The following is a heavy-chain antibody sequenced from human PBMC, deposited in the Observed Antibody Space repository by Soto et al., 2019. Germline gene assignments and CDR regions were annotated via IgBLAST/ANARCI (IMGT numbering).Heavy chain of an antibody. V-gene: IGHV3-21*06. Sequence: GGSLILSCAASGVTFSSQSMQWVRQAPGKGLEWVSSISSGSSYIYYAASVRGRFTISRDNSKNTLFLQMSSLRPEDTAVYYCAKGKYDYWSGHDYFDSWGQGT. D-gene: IGHD3-3*01. CDR2: ISSGSSYI. J-gene: IGHJ4*02. CDR1: GVTFSSQS. CDR3: AKGKYDYWSGHDYFDS.